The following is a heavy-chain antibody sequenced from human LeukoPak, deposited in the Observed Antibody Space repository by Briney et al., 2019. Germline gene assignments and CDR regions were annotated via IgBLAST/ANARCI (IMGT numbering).Heavy chain of an antibody. CDR2: INHSGST. CDR3: ARTITIFGVVTYDY. J-gene: IGHJ4*02. D-gene: IGHD3-3*01. Sequence: PSETLSLTCAVYGGSFSGYYWSWIRQPPGKGLEWIGEINHSGSTNYNPPLKSRVTISVDTSKNQFSLKLSSVTAADTAVYYCARTITIFGVVTYDYWGQGTLVTVSS. CDR1: GGSFSGYY. V-gene: IGHV4-34*01.